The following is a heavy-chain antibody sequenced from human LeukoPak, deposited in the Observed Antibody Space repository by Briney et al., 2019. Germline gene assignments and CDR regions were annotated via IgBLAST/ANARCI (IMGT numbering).Heavy chain of an antibody. Sequence: GGSLRLSCTASGFTFSSYWMSWVRQAPGRGLEWVANIKEDGSEKYYADSVTGRFTISRDNPKKSLYLQMNSLRAEDTAVYYCASQFWWAAVAGTLDYWGQGTLVTVSS. CDR1: GFTFSSYW. CDR3: ASQFWWAAVAGTLDY. J-gene: IGHJ4*02. V-gene: IGHV3-7*05. CDR2: IKEDGSEK. D-gene: IGHD6-19*01.